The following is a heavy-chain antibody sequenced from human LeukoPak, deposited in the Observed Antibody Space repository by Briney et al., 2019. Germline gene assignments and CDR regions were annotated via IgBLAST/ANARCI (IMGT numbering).Heavy chain of an antibody. CDR3: VRDRSARFFDF. CDR2: IWYDGSNQ. Sequence: GGSLRLSCAASGFTFSSYSMNWVRQAPGKGLEWVAIIWYDGSNQYYGDSVKGRFTISRDNSKNMLYLQMNSLRAEDTALYFCVRDRSARFFDFWGRGTLVTVSS. V-gene: IGHV3-33*08. J-gene: IGHJ2*01. CDR1: GFTFSSYS. D-gene: IGHD3-3*01.